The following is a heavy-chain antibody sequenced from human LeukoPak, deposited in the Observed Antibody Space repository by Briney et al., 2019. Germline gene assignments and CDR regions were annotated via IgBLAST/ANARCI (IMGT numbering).Heavy chain of an antibody. CDR3: ARGNNYAYDY. D-gene: IGHD5-18*01. J-gene: IGHJ4*02. Sequence: GGSLRLSCAASGFTFSTYTMHWVRQAAGKGLEYVSAGSTNGYTTYYANSVKGRFTISRDNSKNTLYLQMGSLRAEDTALYYCARGNNYAYDYWGQGTLVTVSS. CDR2: GSTNGYTT. V-gene: IGHV3-64*01. CDR1: GFTFSTYT.